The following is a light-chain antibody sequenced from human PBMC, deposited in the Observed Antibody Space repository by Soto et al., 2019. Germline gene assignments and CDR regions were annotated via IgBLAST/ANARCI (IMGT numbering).Light chain of an antibody. Sequence: DIQMTQSPSTLSASVGDRVTITCRASQSIRDWLAWYQQIPGRAPKLLIYDASTLQSGVPSRFSGSGSGTEFILTIRRLQPDDSATYYCQEYKSATFGQGTKLQIK. CDR2: DAS. CDR3: QEYKSAT. V-gene: IGKV1-5*01. J-gene: IGKJ2*01. CDR1: QSIRDW.